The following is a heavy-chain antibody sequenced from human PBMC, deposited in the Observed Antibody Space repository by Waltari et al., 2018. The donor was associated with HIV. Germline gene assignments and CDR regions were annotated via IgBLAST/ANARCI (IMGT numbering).Heavy chain of an antibody. V-gene: IGHV4-59*01. D-gene: IGHD5-12*01. J-gene: IGHJ4*02. CDR3: ARDKSEVAIFSFGY. CDR1: GGPISSFY. CDR2: IHYSGST. Sequence: QVQLQESGPGLVRPSETLSLTCTVSGGPISSFYWYWIRQPPGKGLEWIGSIHYSGSTNYNPSLQSRVTISVDLSKDQFSLKVTSVTAADTAVYYCARDKSEVAIFSFGYWGQGVLVTVSS.